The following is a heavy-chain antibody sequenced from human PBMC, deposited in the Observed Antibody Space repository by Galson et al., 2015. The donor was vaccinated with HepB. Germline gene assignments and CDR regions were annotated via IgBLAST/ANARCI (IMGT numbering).Heavy chain of an antibody. D-gene: IGHD7-27*01. CDR3: AKDIGGTNWGIFDS. J-gene: IGHJ4*02. Sequence: SLRLSCAASGFTFKDYAMHWVRQAPGKGLEWVSGISWNRGGIGYADSVEGRFTISRDNAKNSLYLQMNSLRTEDTALYYCAKDIGGTNWGIFDSWGQGILVTVSS. CDR2: ISWNRGGI. CDR1: GFTFKDYA. V-gene: IGHV3-9*01.